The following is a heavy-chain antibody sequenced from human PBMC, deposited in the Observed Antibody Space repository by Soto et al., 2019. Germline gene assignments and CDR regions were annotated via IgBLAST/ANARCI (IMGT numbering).Heavy chain of an antibody. V-gene: IGHV4-59*12. D-gene: IGHD3-10*01. CDR1: GGSISSYY. J-gene: IGHJ6*02. CDR2: IYYSGST. Sequence: SETLSLTCTVSGGSISSYYWSWIRQPPGKGLEWIGYIYYSGSTYYNPSLKSRVTISVDTSKNQFSLKLSSVTAADTAVYYCARDRGEDYYGSGSSYYYGMDVWGQGTTVTVSS. CDR3: ARDRGEDYYGSGSSYYYGMDV.